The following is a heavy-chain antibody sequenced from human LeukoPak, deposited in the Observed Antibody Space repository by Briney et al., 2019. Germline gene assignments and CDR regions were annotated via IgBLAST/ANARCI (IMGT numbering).Heavy chain of an antibody. D-gene: IGHD3-10*01. J-gene: IGHJ4*02. CDR3: AREQGNYYYGSGEGGFDY. V-gene: IGHV4-39*07. CDR1: GGSISSSSYY. CDR2: IYYSGST. Sequence: SETLSLTCTVSGGSISSSSYYWGWIRQPPGKGLEWIGSIYYSGSTYYNPSLKSRVTISVDTSKNQFSLKLSSVTAADTAVYYCAREQGNYYYGSGEGGFDYWGQGTLVTVSS.